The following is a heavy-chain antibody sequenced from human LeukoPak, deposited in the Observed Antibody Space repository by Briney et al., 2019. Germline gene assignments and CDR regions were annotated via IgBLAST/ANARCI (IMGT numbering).Heavy chain of an antibody. CDR2: ISGSGGST. D-gene: IGHD3-22*01. Sequence: PGGSLRLSCAASGFTFSSYAMSWVRQAPGKGLEWVSAISGSGGSTYYADSVKGRFTISRDNSKNTLYLQMNSLRAEDTAVYYCAKAAYYDSSGYSYFDYWGQGTLVTVSS. CDR1: GFTFSSYA. J-gene: IGHJ4*02. CDR3: AKAAYYDSSGYSYFDY. V-gene: IGHV3-23*01.